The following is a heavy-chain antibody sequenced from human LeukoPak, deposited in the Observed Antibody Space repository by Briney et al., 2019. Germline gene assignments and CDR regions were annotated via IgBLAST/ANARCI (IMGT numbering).Heavy chain of an antibody. CDR1: GGSISSGGYY. D-gene: IGHD2-8*01. CDR2: IYYSGST. J-gene: IGHJ4*02. CDR3: ARGYCTNGVCYYFDY. V-gene: IGHV4-31*03. Sequence: SETLSLTCTVSGGSISSGGYYWSWIRQHPGKGLEWIGYIYYSGSTYYNPSLKSRVTISADTSKNQFSLKLSSVTAADTAVYYCARGYCTNGVCYYFDYWGQGTLVTVSS.